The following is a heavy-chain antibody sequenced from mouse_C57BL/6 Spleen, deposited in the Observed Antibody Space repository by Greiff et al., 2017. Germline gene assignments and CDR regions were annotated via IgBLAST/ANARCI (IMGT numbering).Heavy chain of an antibody. CDR3: ARYPRLYPTMDY. V-gene: IGHV5-17*01. J-gene: IGHJ4*01. D-gene: IGHD1-1*01. Sequence: EVKLVESGGGLVKPGGSLKLSCAASGFTFSDYGMHWVRQAPEKGLEWVAYISSGGSTIYYADTVKGRFTISRDNAKNTLFLQMTSLRSEDTAMYYCARYPRLYPTMDYWGQGTSVTVSS. CDR1: GFTFSDYG. CDR2: ISSGGSTI.